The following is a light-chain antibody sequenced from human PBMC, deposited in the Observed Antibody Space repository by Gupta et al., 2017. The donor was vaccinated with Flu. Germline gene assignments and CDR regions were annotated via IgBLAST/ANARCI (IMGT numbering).Light chain of an antibody. CDR3: QQYSSYWT. CDR2: KAS. Sequence: VGDRVTITCRASQSISSWLAWYQQKPGKAPKVLINKASNLESGVPSRFSGSGSGTEFTLTISSLQPDDFATYYCQQYSSYWTFGQGTKVEIK. J-gene: IGKJ1*01. CDR1: QSISSW. V-gene: IGKV1-5*03.